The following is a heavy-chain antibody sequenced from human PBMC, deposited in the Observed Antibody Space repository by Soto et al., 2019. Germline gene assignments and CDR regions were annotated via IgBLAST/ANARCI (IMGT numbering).Heavy chain of an antibody. D-gene: IGHD6-13*01. CDR2: ISAYNGNT. Sequence: QVQLVQSGAEVKKPGASVKVSCKASGYTFTSYGISWVRQAPGQGLERMGWISAYNGNTNYAQKLQGRVTMTTDTSTSTAYMELRSLRSDDTAVDYCARESAVIAEAGDLDYWGQGTLVTVSS. CDR3: ARESAVIAEAGDLDY. V-gene: IGHV1-18*01. J-gene: IGHJ4*02. CDR1: GYTFTSYG.